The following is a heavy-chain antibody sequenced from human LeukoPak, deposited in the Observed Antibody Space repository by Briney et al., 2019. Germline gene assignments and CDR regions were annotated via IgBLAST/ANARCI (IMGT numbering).Heavy chain of an antibody. J-gene: IGHJ4*02. CDR3: ARGVATDY. Sequence: SETLSLTCVVYGGSFSNYYWSWIRQPPGKGPEWIGEINHSGSTNYNPSLKSRVIVSVDTSKNQFSLKLSSVTAADTAVYYCARGVATDYWGQGTLVTVSS. CDR1: GGSFSNYY. V-gene: IGHV4-34*01. D-gene: IGHD5-12*01. CDR2: INHSGST.